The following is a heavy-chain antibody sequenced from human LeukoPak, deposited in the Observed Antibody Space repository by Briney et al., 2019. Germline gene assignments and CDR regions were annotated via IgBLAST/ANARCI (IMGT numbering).Heavy chain of an antibody. Sequence: GGSLRPSCAASGFTFSSYGMHWVRQAPGKGLEWVAVIWYDGSNKYYADSVKGRFTISRDNSKNTLYLQMNSLRAKDTAVYYCARDLGGATITSYYFDYWGQGTLVTVSS. CDR2: IWYDGSNK. D-gene: IGHD5-12*01. J-gene: IGHJ4*02. CDR1: GFTFSSYG. V-gene: IGHV3-33*01. CDR3: ARDLGGATITSYYFDY.